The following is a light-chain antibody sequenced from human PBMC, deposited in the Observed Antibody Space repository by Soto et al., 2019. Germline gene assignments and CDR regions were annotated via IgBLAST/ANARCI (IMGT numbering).Light chain of an antibody. J-gene: IGKJ1*01. V-gene: IGKV3-20*01. CDR3: QHFGSSLWT. CDR1: QSVSSTH. Sequence: EIVLTQSPGTLSLSPGERATLSCRASQSVSSTHLAWYQQKPGQAPRLLIFGASSRATGIPDRFSGSGSGTDFTLTISRLETEDCAVYYCQHFGSSLWTFGQGTKVEIK. CDR2: GAS.